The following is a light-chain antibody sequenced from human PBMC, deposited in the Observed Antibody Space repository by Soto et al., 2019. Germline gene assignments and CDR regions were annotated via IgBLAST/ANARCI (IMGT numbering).Light chain of an antibody. CDR1: QSVSSS. V-gene: IGKV3D-15*01. Sequence: EIVMTQSPATLSVSPGERATLSCRASQSVSSSLAWYQQKPGQAPRLLIYGAYTRATGIPARFSGSGSGTEFTLTISSLQSEYFAVYYCQQYNNWYTFGQGTKLEIK. CDR3: QQYNNWYT. CDR2: GAY. J-gene: IGKJ2*01.